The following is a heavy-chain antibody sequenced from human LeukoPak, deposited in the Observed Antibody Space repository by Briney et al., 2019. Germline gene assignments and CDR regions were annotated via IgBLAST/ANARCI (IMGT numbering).Heavy chain of an antibody. V-gene: IGHV3-13*01. Sequence: GGSLRLSCAASGFTFSSYDMHWVRQATGKGLEWVSAIGTAGDTYYPGSVKGRFTISRENAKNSLYLQMNSLRAGDTAVYYCARAVGVTYYYGSGSSIWFDPWGQGTLVTVSS. CDR2: IGTAGDT. J-gene: IGHJ5*02. D-gene: IGHD3-10*01. CDR1: GFTFSSYD. CDR3: ARAVGVTYYYGSGSSIWFDP.